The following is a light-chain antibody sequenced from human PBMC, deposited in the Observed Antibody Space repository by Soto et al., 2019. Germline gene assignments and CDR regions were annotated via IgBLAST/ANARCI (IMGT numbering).Light chain of an antibody. CDR3: QQYGSSRT. V-gene: IGKV3-20*01. J-gene: IGKJ1*01. CDR1: QSVSSSY. Sequence: EIVLTQSPGTLSLSPGERATLSCRASQSVSSSYLAWYQQKPCQAPRLLIYEASSRATGIPDRFSGSGSGTDFTLTISRLEPEDFAVYYCQQYGSSRTFGQGTKVEIK. CDR2: EAS.